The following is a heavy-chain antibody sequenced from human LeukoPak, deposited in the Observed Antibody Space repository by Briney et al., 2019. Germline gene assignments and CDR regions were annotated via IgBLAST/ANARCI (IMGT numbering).Heavy chain of an antibody. CDR2: ISSSSSYI. CDR3: ARDGSLAILDY. CDR1: GFTFSSYS. V-gene: IGHV3-21*01. J-gene: IGHJ4*02. D-gene: IGHD1-26*01. Sequence: KFGGSLRLSCAASGFTFSSYSMNWVRQAPGKGLEWVSSISSSSSYIYSADSVKGRFTISRDNAKNSLYLQMNSLRAEDTAVYYCARDGSLAILDYWGQGTLVTVSS.